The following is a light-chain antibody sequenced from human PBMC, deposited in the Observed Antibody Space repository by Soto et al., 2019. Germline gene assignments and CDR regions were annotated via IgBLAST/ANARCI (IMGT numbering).Light chain of an antibody. V-gene: IGLV2-14*01. Sequence: QSVLAQPASVSGSPGQSITISCTGTSSDVGYYNYVSWYQQHPGKAPQLMLYEVRSRPSGVSDRFSGSRSANTASLTISGLQAEDEADYYCTSDTANCTYGSGTGTKVTVL. CDR3: TSDTANCTYG. J-gene: IGLJ1*01. CDR1: SSDVGYYNY. CDR2: EVR.